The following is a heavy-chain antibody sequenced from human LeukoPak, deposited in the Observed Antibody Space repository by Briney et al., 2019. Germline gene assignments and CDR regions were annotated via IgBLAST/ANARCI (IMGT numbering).Heavy chain of an antibody. Sequence: SETLSLTCAVYGGSFSGYYWSWIRQPPGKGLEWIGEINHSGSTNYNPSLKSRVTISADTSKNQFSLKLSSVTAADTAVYYCARRGVYGDYDPQVRYYYMDVWGKGTTVTISS. V-gene: IGHV4-34*01. CDR2: INHSGST. CDR3: ARRGVYGDYDPQVRYYYMDV. J-gene: IGHJ6*03. CDR1: GGSFSGYY. D-gene: IGHD4-17*01.